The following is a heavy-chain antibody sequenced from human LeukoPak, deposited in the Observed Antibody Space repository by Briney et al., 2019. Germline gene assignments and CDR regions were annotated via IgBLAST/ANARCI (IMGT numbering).Heavy chain of an antibody. Sequence: PGGSLRLSCAASGFTFDEYVMHWVRQAPGKGLEWVSLIRGDGGSTYYAGSVKGRFTISRDNSKHSMYLHMNSLRAEDTALYYCAKEWSEGALQNWGQGTLVTVSS. V-gene: IGHV3-43*02. J-gene: IGHJ4*02. D-gene: IGHD2-8*01. CDR2: IRGDGGST. CDR1: GFTFDEYV. CDR3: AKEWSEGALQN.